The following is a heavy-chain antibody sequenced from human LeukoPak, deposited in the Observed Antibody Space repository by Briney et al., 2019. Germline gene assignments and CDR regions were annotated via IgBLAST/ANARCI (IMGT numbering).Heavy chain of an antibody. V-gene: IGHV3-9*01. CDR2: ISWNSGTK. CDR1: GFTFDDYA. J-gene: IGHJ4*02. Sequence: GGSLRLSCAASGFTFDDYAMHWVRQAPGKGLEWVSGISWNSGTKGYANSVKGRYTISRDNAKNTLYLQMNSLRAEDTAVYYCASEAGDYWGQGTLVTVSS. CDR3: ASEAGDY.